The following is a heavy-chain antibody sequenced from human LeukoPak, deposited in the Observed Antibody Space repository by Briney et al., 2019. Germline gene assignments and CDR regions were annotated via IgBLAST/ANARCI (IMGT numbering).Heavy chain of an antibody. Sequence: SVKVSCKASGGTFSSYAISWVRQAPGQGLEWMGRIIPILGIANYAQKFQGRVTITADKSTSTAYMELSSLRSEDTAVYYCARDLRGIGTFDYWGQGTLVTVSS. J-gene: IGHJ4*02. V-gene: IGHV1-69*04. D-gene: IGHD1-1*01. CDR2: IIPILGIA. CDR3: ARDLRGIGTFDY. CDR1: GGTFSSYA.